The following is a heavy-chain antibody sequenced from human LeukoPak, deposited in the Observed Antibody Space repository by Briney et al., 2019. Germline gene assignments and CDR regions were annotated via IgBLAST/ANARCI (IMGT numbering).Heavy chain of an antibody. Sequence: GESLKISCKGSGYSFTDYWIGWVRQMPGKGLEWMGIIYPSDSDTKYSPSFQGQVTISVDKSISTAYLQWSSLKIPDSAMYYCAKGYWYFDLWGRGTLLTVSS. CDR2: IYPSDSDT. J-gene: IGHJ2*01. V-gene: IGHV5-51*01. CDR1: GYSFTDYW. CDR3: AKGYWYFDL.